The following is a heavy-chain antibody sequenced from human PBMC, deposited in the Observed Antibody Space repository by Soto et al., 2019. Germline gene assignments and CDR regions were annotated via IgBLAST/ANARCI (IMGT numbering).Heavy chain of an antibody. J-gene: IGHJ4*02. D-gene: IGHD1-26*01. V-gene: IGHV3-30-3*01. Sequence: QVQLVESGGGVVQPGRSLRLSCAASGFTFSSYAMHWVRQAPGKGLEWVAVISYDGSNKYYADSVKGRFTISRDNSKNTLYLQMSSLRAEDTAVYYCARDPAGTELAPFDYWGQGTLVTVSS. CDR3: ARDPAGTELAPFDY. CDR2: ISYDGSNK. CDR1: GFTFSSYA.